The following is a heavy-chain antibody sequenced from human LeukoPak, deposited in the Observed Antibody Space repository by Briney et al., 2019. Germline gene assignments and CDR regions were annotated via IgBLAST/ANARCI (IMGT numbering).Heavy chain of an antibody. CDR2: ISYDGSNK. J-gene: IGHJ4*02. Sequence: GGSLRLSCAASGFTFSSYAMHWVRQAPGKGLEWVAVISYDGSNKYYADSVKGRFTISRDNSKNTLYLQMNSLRAEDTAVYYCARGIPQASTARDIVVVKGFDYWGQGTLVTVSS. CDR3: ARGIPQASTARDIVVVKGFDY. CDR1: GFTFSSYA. D-gene: IGHD3-22*01. V-gene: IGHV3-30-3*01.